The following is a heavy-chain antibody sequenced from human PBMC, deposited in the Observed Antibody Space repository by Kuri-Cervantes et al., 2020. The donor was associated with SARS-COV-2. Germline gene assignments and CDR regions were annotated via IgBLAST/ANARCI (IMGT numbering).Heavy chain of an antibody. J-gene: IGHJ5*02. CDR1: GFTFSLYA. Sequence: GGSLRLSCSASGFTFSLYAMHWVRQAPGKGLESVSAIVSNGAVAHYADSVKGRFILSRDNSKNTLYLQMRSLRPEDTAVYYCVKGDSSSSGLQGDHWGQGTLVTVSS. CDR3: VKGDSSSSGLQGDH. CDR2: IVSNGAVA. V-gene: IGHV3-64D*08. D-gene: IGHD6-6*01.